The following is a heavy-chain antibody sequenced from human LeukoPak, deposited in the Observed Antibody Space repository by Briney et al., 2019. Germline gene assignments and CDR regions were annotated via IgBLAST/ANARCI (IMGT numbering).Heavy chain of an antibody. D-gene: IGHD6-19*01. CDR2: ISYDGRNK. CDR3: ANLYSSGWYYFDY. J-gene: IGHJ4*02. V-gene: IGHV3-30*18. Sequence: PGGSLRLSCAASGFTFRNYGMHWVRQAPGKGLEWVAVISYDGRNKCFAGSVKGRFTISRDNSKNTLYLQMNSLRAEDTAVYYCANLYSSGWYYFDYWGQGTLVTVSS. CDR1: GFTFRNYG.